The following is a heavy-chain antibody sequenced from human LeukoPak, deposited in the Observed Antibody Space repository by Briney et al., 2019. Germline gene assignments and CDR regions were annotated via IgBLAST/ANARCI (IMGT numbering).Heavy chain of an antibody. CDR1: GFTFSSYA. J-gene: IGHJ4*02. Sequence: PGGSLRLSCAGSGFTFSSYAMSWVRQAPGKGLEWVAHIWFDGTDKYYADSVKGRFSISRDNSKNTLYLQMNSLRVEDTAVYYCTKVTSGGWGQGTLVTVSS. V-gene: IGHV3-30*02. D-gene: IGHD3-10*01. CDR2: IWFDGTDK. CDR3: TKVTSGG.